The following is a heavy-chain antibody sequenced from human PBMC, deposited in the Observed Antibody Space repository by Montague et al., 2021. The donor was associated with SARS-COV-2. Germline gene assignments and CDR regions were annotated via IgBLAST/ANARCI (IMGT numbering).Heavy chain of an antibody. CDR2: IYHTGNT. CDR3: ASPKEGSRYYRPFDY. Sequence: SETLSLTCGVSGASATSTNWWSWVRQPTGKGLEWIGEIYHTGNTNYSPSLKNRVSISLDKSKNQLSLRLNSVTAADTAVYYCASPKEGSRYYRPFDYWGQGVLVTVSS. V-gene: IGHV4-4*02. D-gene: IGHD3-22*01. J-gene: IGHJ4*02. CDR1: GASATSTNW.